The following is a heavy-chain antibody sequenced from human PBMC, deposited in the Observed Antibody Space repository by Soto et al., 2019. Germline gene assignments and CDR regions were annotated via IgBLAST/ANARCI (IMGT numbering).Heavy chain of an antibody. CDR2: IYYSGST. J-gene: IGHJ5*02. Sequence: QVQLQESGPGLVKPSQTLSLTCTASGGSISSGGDYWSRIRQHPGKGLEWIGYIYYSGSTYYNPSLKSRVTISVDTSKNQFSLKLSSVTAADTAVYYCARVGGINWFDPWGQGTLVTVSS. D-gene: IGHD3-16*01. CDR3: ARVGGINWFDP. CDR1: GGSISSGGDY. V-gene: IGHV4-31*03.